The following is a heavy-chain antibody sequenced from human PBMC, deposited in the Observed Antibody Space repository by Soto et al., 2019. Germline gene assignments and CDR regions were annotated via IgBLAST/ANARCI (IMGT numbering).Heavy chain of an antibody. J-gene: IGHJ5*01. CDR2: IYHSGGT. Sequence: SETLSLTCAVSGGSISSSNWWSWVRQPPGKGLEWIGEIYHSGGTNYNPSLKSRVTISVDKSKNQFSLNLTSVSAADTAVYYCARLGGFYQSLDSWGQGTLVT. CDR1: GGSISSSNW. D-gene: IGHD3-22*01. V-gene: IGHV4-4*02. CDR3: ARLGGFYQSLDS.